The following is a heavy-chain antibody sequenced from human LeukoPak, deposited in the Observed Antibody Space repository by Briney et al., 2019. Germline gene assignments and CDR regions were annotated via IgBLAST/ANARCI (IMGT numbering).Heavy chain of an antibody. Sequence: ASVKVSCKASGYTFTSYGINWVRQAPGQGLEWMGWISAYNGNTNYAQKLQGRVTMTTDTSTSTAYVELRSLRSDDTAIYYCARMMSIPVAGHRPLFDYWGQGTLVTVSS. D-gene: IGHD6-19*01. CDR2: ISAYNGNT. CDR1: GYTFTSYG. J-gene: IGHJ4*02. CDR3: ARMMSIPVAGHRPLFDY. V-gene: IGHV1-18*01.